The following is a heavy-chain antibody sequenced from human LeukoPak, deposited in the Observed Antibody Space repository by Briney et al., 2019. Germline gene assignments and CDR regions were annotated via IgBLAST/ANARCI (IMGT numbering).Heavy chain of an antibody. V-gene: IGHV1-69*13. Sequence: ASVKVSCKASGGTFSSYAISWVRQAPGQGLEWMGGIIPIFGTANYAQKFQGRVTITADESTSTAYMELSSLRSEDTAVYYCARGVVDYGDYRIDYWGQGTLVTVSS. D-gene: IGHD4-17*01. J-gene: IGHJ4*02. CDR2: IIPIFGTA. CDR1: GGTFSSYA. CDR3: ARGVVDYGDYRIDY.